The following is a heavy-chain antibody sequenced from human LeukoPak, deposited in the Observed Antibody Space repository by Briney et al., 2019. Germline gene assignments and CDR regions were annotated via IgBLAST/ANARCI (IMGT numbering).Heavy chain of an antibody. Sequence: GGSLRLSCAASGFTFSTYAMHWVRQAPGKGLDWVAVISYDGNNKYYADSVKGRFTISRDNSKNTLYLQVNSLRAEDTAVYYCAEGYCSGGRCYAGGYWGQGTLVTVSS. J-gene: IGHJ4*02. V-gene: IGHV3-30-3*01. D-gene: IGHD2-15*01. CDR1: GFTFSTYA. CDR2: ISYDGNNK. CDR3: AEGYCSGGRCYAGGY.